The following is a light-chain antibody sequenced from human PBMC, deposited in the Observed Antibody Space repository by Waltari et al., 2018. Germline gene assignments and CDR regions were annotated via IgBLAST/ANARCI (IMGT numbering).Light chain of an antibody. J-gene: IGLJ1*01. CDR1: ELPRKY. Sequence: YELTQPPSVSVSPGQTATMTCSGHELPRKYAYWFQQKSGQAPRLVIYEDTKRPSGIPGRFSGSSSGTVATLTITGAQVDDEADYYCYSSDSTGLRVFGGGTTVVVL. CDR3: YSSDSTGLRV. V-gene: IGLV3-10*01. CDR2: EDT.